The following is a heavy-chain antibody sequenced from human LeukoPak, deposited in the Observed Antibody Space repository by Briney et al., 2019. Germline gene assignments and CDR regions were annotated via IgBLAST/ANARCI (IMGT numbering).Heavy chain of an antibody. V-gene: IGHV1-69*05. D-gene: IGHD1-1*01. J-gene: IGHJ6*02. CDR2: IIPIFGTA. Sequence: SVKVSCKASGGTFSSYAISWVRQAPGQGLEWMGGIIPIFGTANYAQKFQGRVTITRDTSASTAYMELSSLRSEDTAVYYCAKGTGTTSFLGYYGMDVWGQGTTVTVSS. CDR3: AKGTGTTSFLGYYGMDV. CDR1: GGTFSSYA.